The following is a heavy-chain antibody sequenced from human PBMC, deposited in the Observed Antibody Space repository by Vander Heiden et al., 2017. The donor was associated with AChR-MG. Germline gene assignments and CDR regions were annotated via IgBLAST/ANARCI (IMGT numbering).Heavy chain of an antibody. CDR2: IKKDGSEI. Sequence: EVQLVESGGGLFQPVGSLRLSCAASGFTFSNYWMNWVRQAPGKGLEWVANIKKDGSEINSVDSVKGRLTISRDNAKNSVYLQMNSLRADDTAIYYCVGGSGWLFDYWGQGTLVTVSS. CDR1: GFTFSNYW. V-gene: IGHV3-7*01. J-gene: IGHJ4*02. CDR3: VGGSGWLFDY. D-gene: IGHD6-19*01.